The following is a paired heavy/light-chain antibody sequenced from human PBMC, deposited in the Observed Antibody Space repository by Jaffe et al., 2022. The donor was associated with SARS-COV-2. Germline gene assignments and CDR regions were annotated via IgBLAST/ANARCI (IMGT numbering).Heavy chain of an antibody. Sequence: EVQLVESGGGLVQPGGSLRLSCSASGFTFSSYALHWVRQAPGKGLEYVSAISSNGGSTYYADSVKGRFTISRDNSKNTLYLQMSSLRAEDTAVYYCVKPYYYDSSGYLTGSFDYWGQGILVTVSS. CDR2: ISSNGGST. CDR1: GFTFSSYA. V-gene: IGHV3-64D*09. J-gene: IGHJ4*02. CDR3: VKPYYYDSSGYLTGSFDY. D-gene: IGHD3-22*01.
Light chain of an antibody. V-gene: IGKV2-28*01. CDR3: MQALQTPYT. CDR2: LGS. Sequence: DIVMTQSPLSLPVTPGEPASISCRSSQSLLHSNGYNYLDWYLQKPGQSPQLLIFLGSNRASGVPDRFSGSGSGTDFTLKISRVEAEDVGVYYCMQALQTPYTFGQGTKLEIK. J-gene: IGKJ2*01. CDR1: QSLLHSNGYNY.